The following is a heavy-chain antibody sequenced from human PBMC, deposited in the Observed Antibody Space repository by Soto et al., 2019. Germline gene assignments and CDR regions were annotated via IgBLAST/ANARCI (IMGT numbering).Heavy chain of an antibody. CDR1: GYSFSTYS. J-gene: IGHJ4*02. Sequence: GESLKISCKSSGYSFSTYSIAWVRQMPGKGLEWVGLIYPADSEAKYSPAFQGRVTISADKSITTTYLQWSSLKASDSAIYYCTRHMVSPGSGYFSGAYWGQGTLVTVSS. D-gene: IGHD5-12*01. V-gene: IGHV5-51*01. CDR3: TRHMVSPGSGYFSGAY. CDR2: IYPADSEA.